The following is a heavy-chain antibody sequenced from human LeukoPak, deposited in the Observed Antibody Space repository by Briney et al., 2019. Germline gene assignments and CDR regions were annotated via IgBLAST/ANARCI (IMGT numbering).Heavy chain of an antibody. D-gene: IGHD3-10*01. J-gene: IGHJ5*02. CDR2: IFHTGNS. Sequence: PSETLSLTCTVSGDSISSGDYSWGWIRQPSGKGLEWIGYIFHTGNSYYNPSLRSRVTISVDRSRNQFSLRLTSVTAADTAVYYCARELWFVNAPGSWFDPWGPGTLVAVSS. V-gene: IGHV4-30-2*01. CDR1: GDSISSGDYS. CDR3: ARELWFVNAPGSWFDP.